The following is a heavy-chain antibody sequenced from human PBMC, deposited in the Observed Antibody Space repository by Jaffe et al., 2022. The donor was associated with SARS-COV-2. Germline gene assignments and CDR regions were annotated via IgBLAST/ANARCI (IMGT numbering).Heavy chain of an antibody. J-gene: IGHJ6*02. D-gene: IGHD5-18*01. V-gene: IGHV4-59*01. CDR1: GGSISSYY. Sequence: QVQLQESGPGLVKPSETLSLTCTVSGGSISSYYWSWIRQPPGKGLEWIGYIYYSGSTNYNPSLKSRVTISVDTSKNQFSLKLSSVTAADTAVYYCARAPPPGYSYGYGDGMDVWGQGTTVTVSS. CDR2: IYYSGST. CDR3: ARAPPPGYSYGYGDGMDV.